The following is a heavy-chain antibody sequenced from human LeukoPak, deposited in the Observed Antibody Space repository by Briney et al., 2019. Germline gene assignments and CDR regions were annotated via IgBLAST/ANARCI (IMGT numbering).Heavy chain of an antibody. Sequence: XXXWVRXXXXXXXXXXXVXYSGGSTYYADSVKGRFTISRDNSKNTLYLQMNSLRAEDTAVYYCARGGYYGDYLPTGFDYWGQGTLVTVSS. CDR3: ARGGYYGDYLPTGFDY. CDR2: XYSGGST. J-gene: IGHJ4*02. CDR1: X. V-gene: IGHV3-53*01. D-gene: IGHD4-17*01.